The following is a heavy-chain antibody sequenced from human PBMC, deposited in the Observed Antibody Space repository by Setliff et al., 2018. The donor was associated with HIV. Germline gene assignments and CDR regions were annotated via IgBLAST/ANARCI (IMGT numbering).Heavy chain of an antibody. J-gene: IGHJ6*03. CDR3: ARQDYYDSSGFYYYYMDV. V-gene: IGHV1-2*02. CDR1: GDNFNNVA. CDR2: INPNSGGT. Sequence: ASVKVSCKASGDNFNNVALNWVRQAPGQGLEWMGWINPNSGGTNYAQMFQGRVTITRDTSISTAYMELSRLRSDDTAVYYCARQDYYDSSGFYYYYMDVWGKGTTVTVSS. D-gene: IGHD3-22*01.